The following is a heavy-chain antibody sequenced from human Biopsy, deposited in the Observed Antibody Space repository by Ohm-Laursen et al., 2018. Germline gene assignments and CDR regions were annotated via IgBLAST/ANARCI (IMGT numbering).Heavy chain of an antibody. Sequence: SLRLSCVASGFTFHTYAMNWVRQAPGKGLEWVAHIDVSDYNTYYADSVRGRFTISRDNSKQMVHLEINSLTADDTAVYYCVKQWGGYNFDFWGQGTLVTVSS. V-gene: IGHV3-23*01. J-gene: IGHJ5*01. D-gene: IGHD1-14*01. CDR2: IDVSDYNT. CDR1: GFTFHTYA. CDR3: VKQWGGYNFDF.